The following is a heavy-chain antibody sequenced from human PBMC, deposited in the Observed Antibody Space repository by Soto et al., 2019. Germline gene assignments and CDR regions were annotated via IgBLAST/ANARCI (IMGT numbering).Heavy chain of an antibody. CDR1: GFTFSSYA. CDR2: ISGSGGST. J-gene: IGHJ4*02. Sequence: PGGSLRLSCAASGFTFSSYAMSWVRQAPGKGLEWVSAISGSGGSTYYADSVKGRFTISRDNSKNTLYLQMNSLRAEDTAVYYCANDAIVWSELVRPFDYWGQGTLVTVSS. V-gene: IGHV3-23*01. CDR3: ANDAIVWSELVRPFDY. D-gene: IGHD6-13*01.